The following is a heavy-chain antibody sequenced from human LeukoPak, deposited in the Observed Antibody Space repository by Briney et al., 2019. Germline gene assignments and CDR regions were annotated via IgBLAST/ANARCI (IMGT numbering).Heavy chain of an antibody. Sequence: GESLRLSCAASGFTFSSYAMSWVRQAPGKGLEWVAVISYDGSNKYYADSVKGRFTISRDNSKNTLYLQMNSLRAEDTAVYYCAREEGSSWSFDYWGQGTLVTVSS. V-gene: IGHV3-30-3*01. J-gene: IGHJ4*02. CDR1: GFTFSSYA. CDR3: AREEGSSWSFDY. D-gene: IGHD6-13*01. CDR2: ISYDGSNK.